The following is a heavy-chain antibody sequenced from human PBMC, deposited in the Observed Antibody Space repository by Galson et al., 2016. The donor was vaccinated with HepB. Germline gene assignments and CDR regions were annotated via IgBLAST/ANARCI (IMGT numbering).Heavy chain of an antibody. D-gene: IGHD1-26*01. Sequence: LSLTCGIYGGSFSGYYWSWIRQPPGKGLECIGEINHSGSTNYNPSLGSRVTLSVETSKNQFSLKMSPVSAADTAVYYCARGANSFGSGSYIAFDVWGQGTMVTVS. CDR1: GGSFSGYY. J-gene: IGHJ3*01. V-gene: IGHV4-34*01. CDR3: ARGANSFGSGSYIAFDV. CDR2: INHSGST.